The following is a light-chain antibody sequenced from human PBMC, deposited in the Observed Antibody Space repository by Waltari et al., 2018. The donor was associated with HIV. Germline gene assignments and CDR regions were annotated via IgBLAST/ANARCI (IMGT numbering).Light chain of an antibody. J-gene: IGLJ2*01. CDR1: SSNIGSKY. CDR2: RNN. CDR3: AAWDDSLL. Sequence: QSVLTQPPSASGTPGQRVTLSCSGSSSNIGSKYVSVYQQLPGTSPKLLIYRNNQRPSGVPDRFSGSKSGTSASLAISGLRSEDEADYYCAAWDDSLLFGGGTKLTVL. V-gene: IGLV1-47*01.